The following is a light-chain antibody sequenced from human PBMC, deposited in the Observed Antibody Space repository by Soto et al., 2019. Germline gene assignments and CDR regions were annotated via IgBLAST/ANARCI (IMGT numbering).Light chain of an antibody. CDR3: QQDNTWLWT. CDR2: GPS. V-gene: IGKV3-15*01. CDR1: QSVNAN. Sequence: EVVMTQSPATLSVSPGERATLSCRASQSVNANLAWYQQKPGQAPRLLIHGPSNRATGIPARFSGSGFGTEFILKIGSLQSEEFAVYDCQQDNTWLWTCGQGTKVEI. J-gene: IGKJ1*01.